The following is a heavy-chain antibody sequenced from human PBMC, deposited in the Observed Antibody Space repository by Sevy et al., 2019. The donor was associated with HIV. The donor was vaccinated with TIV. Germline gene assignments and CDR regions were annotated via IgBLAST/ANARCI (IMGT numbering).Heavy chain of an antibody. CDR3: ATYPGVALGGGWFSGGMDI. Sequence: GGSLRLSCAASGFRLGTSWMSWVRQAPGKGLEWVANINKDGSQKYYVESVKGRFTISRDNAKDSQFIQMSDLTIDDTAIYYWATYPGVALGGGWFSGGMDIWGHGTNVTVSS. J-gene: IGHJ6*02. V-gene: IGHV3-7*03. CDR2: INKDGSQK. CDR1: GFRLGTSW. D-gene: IGHD2-21*01.